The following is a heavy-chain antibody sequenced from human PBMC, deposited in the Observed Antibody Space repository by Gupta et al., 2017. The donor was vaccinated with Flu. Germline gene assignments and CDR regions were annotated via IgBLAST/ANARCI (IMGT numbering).Heavy chain of an antibody. CDR3: ASSPSIAVAGTNYYYGMDV. D-gene: IGHD6-19*01. CDR1: GGSFSGYY. CDR2: INHSGST. V-gene: IGHV4-34*01. J-gene: IGHJ6*02. Sequence: QVQLQQWGAGLLKPSETLSLTCAVYGGSFSGYYWNWIRQPPGKGLEWIGEINHSGSTNYNPSLKSRVTISVDTSKNQFSLKLSSVTAADTAVYYCASSPSIAVAGTNYYYGMDVWGQGTTVTVSS.